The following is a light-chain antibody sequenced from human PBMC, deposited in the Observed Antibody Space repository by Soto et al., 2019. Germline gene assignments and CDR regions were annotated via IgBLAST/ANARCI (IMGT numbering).Light chain of an antibody. CDR1: QRVSGW. Sequence: DIQMTQSPSTLSASLGDRVTITCRASQRVSGWLAWFQQKPGRAPKLLIYKSFTLETGVPSRFSGAGYETEFALTVTSLQPDDFATYFCQQYHSFPWTFGNGT. V-gene: IGKV1-5*03. J-gene: IGKJ1*01. CDR3: QQYHSFPWT. CDR2: KSF.